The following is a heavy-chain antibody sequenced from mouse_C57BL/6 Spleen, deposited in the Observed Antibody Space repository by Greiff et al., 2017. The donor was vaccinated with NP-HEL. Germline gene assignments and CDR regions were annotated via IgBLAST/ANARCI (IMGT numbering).Heavy chain of an antibody. J-gene: IGHJ2*01. CDR1: GYTFTSYW. D-gene: IGHD2-4*01. CDR2: IDPSDSYT. Sequence: QVQLQQPGAELVKPGASVKLSCKASGYTFTSYWMQWVKQRPGQGLEWIGEIDPSDSYTNYNQKFKGKATFTVDTSSSTAYMQLSSLTSEDSAVYYCARSGYDYDRFDYWGQGTTLTVSS. V-gene: IGHV1-50*01. CDR3: ARSGYDYDRFDY.